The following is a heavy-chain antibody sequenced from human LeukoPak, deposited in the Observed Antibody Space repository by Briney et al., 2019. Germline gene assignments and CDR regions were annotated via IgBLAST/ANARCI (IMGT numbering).Heavy chain of an antibody. CDR2: IYYSGST. CDR3: ARPGYSSGWYDWYFDL. V-gene: IGHV4-30-4*01. Sequence: SETLSLTCTVSGGSISSGDYYWSWIRHPPGKGLEWIGYIYYSGSTYYNQSLKRRVTISVDTSKTQCCLKLSSVTAADTAVYYCARPGYSSGWYDWYFDLWGRGTLVTVSS. J-gene: IGHJ2*01. D-gene: IGHD6-19*01. CDR1: GGSISSGDYY.